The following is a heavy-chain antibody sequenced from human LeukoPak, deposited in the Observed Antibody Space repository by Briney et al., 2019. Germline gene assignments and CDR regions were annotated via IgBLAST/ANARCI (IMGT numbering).Heavy chain of an antibody. J-gene: IGHJ4*02. CDR2: ISSSGNTI. Sequence: PGRSLRLSCAASGFTFSSFEMNWVRQAPGKGLEWVSYISSSGNTIHYADSVKGRFTISRDSAKNSLYLQMSSLRAEDTAVYYCARDRIERGYSGYGIDYWGQGTLVTVSS. CDR1: GFTFSSFE. D-gene: IGHD5-12*01. CDR3: ARDRIERGYSGYGIDY. V-gene: IGHV3-48*03.